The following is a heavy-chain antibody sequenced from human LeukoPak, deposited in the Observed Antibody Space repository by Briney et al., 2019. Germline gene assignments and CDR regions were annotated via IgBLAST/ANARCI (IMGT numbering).Heavy chain of an antibody. CDR1: GFTFSSYS. Sequence: GGSLRLSCAASGFTFSSYSMNWVRRAPGKGLEWVSCISSSSSYIYYADSVKGRFTIPRDNAKNSLHLQMNSLRAEDTAVYYCARDYYGDYTPIAYWGQGTLVTVSS. CDR3: ARDYYGDYTPIAY. CDR2: ISSSSSYI. J-gene: IGHJ4*02. V-gene: IGHV3-21*01. D-gene: IGHD4-17*01.